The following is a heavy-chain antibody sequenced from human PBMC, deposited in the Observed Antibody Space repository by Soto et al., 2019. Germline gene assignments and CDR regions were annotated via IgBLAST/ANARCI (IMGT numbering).Heavy chain of an antibody. J-gene: IGHJ6*03. D-gene: IGHD1-1*01. CDR2: ISGSGGST. Sequence: GGSLRLSCAASGFTFSSYAMSWVRQAPGKGLEWVSAISGSGGSTYYADSVKGRFTIPRDNSKNTLYLQMNSLRAEDTAVYYCAKGAVRQLERGKGPYMDVWGKGTTVTVSS. CDR3: AKGAVRQLERGKGPYMDV. CDR1: GFTFSSYA. V-gene: IGHV3-23*01.